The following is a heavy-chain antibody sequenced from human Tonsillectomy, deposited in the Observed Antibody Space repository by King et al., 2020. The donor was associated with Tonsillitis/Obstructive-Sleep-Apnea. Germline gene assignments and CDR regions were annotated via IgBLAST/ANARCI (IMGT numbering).Heavy chain of an antibody. J-gene: IGHJ6*02. Sequence: QLQESGPGLVKPSETLSLTCTVSGGSISSYYWSWIRQPAGKGLEWIGRIYTSGSTNYNPSLKSRVTMSVDTSKNQFSLKLSSVTAADTAVYYCARDSGYCSSTSCPHPYYYYYGMDVWGQGTTVTVSS. V-gene: IGHV4-4*07. D-gene: IGHD2-2*01. CDR1: GGSISSYY. CDR3: ARDSGYCSSTSCPHPYYYYYGMDV. CDR2: IYTSGST.